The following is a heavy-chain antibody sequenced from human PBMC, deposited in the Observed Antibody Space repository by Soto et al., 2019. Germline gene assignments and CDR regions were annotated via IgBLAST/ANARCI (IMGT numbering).Heavy chain of an antibody. CDR3: AQAIVGPRGPFF. Sequence: GASVKVSCKASGYTFTTYAMHWVRQAPGQTLEWMGWINAGNGNPKYSQKFQGRVTITRDTSASTAYMELSSLSSEDTAVYYCAQAIVGPRGPFFWGQGTLVTVSS. J-gene: IGHJ4*02. CDR1: GYTFTTYA. D-gene: IGHD1-26*01. CDR2: INAGNGNP. V-gene: IGHV1-3*01.